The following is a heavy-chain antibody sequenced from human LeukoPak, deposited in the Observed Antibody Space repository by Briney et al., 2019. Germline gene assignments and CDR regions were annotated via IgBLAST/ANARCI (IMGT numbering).Heavy chain of an antibody. CDR2: INPSGGST. J-gene: IGHJ4*02. V-gene: IGHV1-46*01. CDR1: GYTFTSYY. Sequence: ASVEVSCKASGYTFTSYYVHWVRQAPGQGLEWMGIINPSGGSTSYAQKFQGRVTMTRDTSTSTVYMELSSLRSEDTAVYYCARERDSSGYYLGYFDYWGQGTLVTVSS. D-gene: IGHD3-22*01. CDR3: ARERDSSGYYLGYFDY.